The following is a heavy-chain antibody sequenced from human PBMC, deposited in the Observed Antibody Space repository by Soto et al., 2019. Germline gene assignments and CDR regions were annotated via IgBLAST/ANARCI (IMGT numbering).Heavy chain of an antibody. CDR3: VRSKGGYSYGTPFDY. D-gene: IGHD5-18*01. Sequence: VQLEESGGALVQPGRSLRLSCAASGFTFDDYAMHWVRQVLGKGLEWVSSISWNSGNIGYADSVKGRFTTSRDNAKNSLYLQMNSLRPEDTALYYCVRSKGGYSYGTPFDYWGQGTLVTVSS. V-gene: IGHV3-9*01. CDR2: ISWNSGNI. J-gene: IGHJ4*02. CDR1: GFTFDDYA.